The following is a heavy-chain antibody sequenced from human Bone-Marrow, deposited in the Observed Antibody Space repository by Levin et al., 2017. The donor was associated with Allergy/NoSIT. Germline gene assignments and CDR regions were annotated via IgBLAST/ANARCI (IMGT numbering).Heavy chain of an antibody. Sequence: PGGSLRLSCAASGFTFSTYWMSWVRQAPGKGLEWVANIQQDGTEKYYVDSVKGRFTISRDNAKNSLYLQMNSLRVEDTAVYYCVRDRGDFCPWGQGALVIVSS. CDR2: IQQDGTEK. CDR3: VRDRGDFCP. D-gene: IGHD3-3*01. J-gene: IGHJ5*02. V-gene: IGHV3-7*01. CDR1: GFTFSTYW.